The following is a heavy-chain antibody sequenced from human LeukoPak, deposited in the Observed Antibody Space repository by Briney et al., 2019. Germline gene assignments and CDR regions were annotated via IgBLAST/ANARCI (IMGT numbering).Heavy chain of an antibody. J-gene: IGHJ4*02. CDR2: IRYDGSNK. CDR1: GFTFSSYG. CDR3: AKDAHPYSSSWYGRTDYFDY. V-gene: IGHV3-30*02. D-gene: IGHD6-13*01. Sequence: PGGSLRLSCAASGFTFSSYGMHWVRQAPGKGLEWVAFIRYDGSNKYYADSVKGRFTISRDNSKNTLYLQMNSLRAEDTAVYYCAKDAHPYSSSWYGRTDYFDYWGQGTLVTVSS.